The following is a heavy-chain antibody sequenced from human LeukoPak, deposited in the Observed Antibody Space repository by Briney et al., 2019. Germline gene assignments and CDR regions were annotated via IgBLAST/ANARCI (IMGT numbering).Heavy chain of an antibody. CDR3: ARGDCGGDCYSYYYYYMDI. CDR1: GFTFSDYY. V-gene: IGHV3-11*04. D-gene: IGHD2-21*02. CDR2: ISSSGSII. Sequence: KPGGSLRLSCAASGFTFSDYYMNWIRQAPGKGLEWVSYISSSGSIIYYADSVKGRFTISRDNAKDSLYLQMNSLRAEDTAVYYCARGDCGGDCYSYYYYYMDIWGKGTTVTISS. J-gene: IGHJ6*03.